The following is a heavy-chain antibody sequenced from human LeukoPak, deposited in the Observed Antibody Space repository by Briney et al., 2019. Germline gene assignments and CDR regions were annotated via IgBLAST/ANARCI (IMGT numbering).Heavy chain of an antibody. V-gene: IGHV1-69*13. CDR2: IIPIFGTA. J-gene: IGHJ4*02. D-gene: IGHD1-1*01. CDR3: ARGSDWNGYYFDY. Sequence: SVKVSCKASGGTFISYAISWVRQAPGQGLEWMGGIIPIFGTANYAQKFQGRVTITADESTSTAYMELSSLRSEDTAVYYCARGSDWNGYYFDYWGQGTLVTVSS. CDR1: GGTFISYA.